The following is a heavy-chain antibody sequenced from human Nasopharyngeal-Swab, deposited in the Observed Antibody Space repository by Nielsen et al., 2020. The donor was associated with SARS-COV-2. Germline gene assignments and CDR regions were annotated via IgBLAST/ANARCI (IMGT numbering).Heavy chain of an antibody. V-gene: IGHV3-30*18. J-gene: IGHJ6*04. CDR2: ISYDGSNK. CDR3: AKHIGDV. Sequence: WIRRPPGKGLEWVAVISYDGSNKYYADSVKGRFTISRDNSKNTLYLQMNSLRAEDTAVYYCAKHIGDVWGKGTTVTVSS.